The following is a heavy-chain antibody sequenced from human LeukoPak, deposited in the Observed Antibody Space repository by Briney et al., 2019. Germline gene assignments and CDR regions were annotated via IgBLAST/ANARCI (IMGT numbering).Heavy chain of an antibody. J-gene: IGHJ4*02. Sequence: PGGSLRLSCAASGFNFSDYYMSWIRQAPGKGLECVSQISWSGTTIYYADSVKGRFTISRDNAKNSLYLQMNSLRVEDTAVYYCARDLDFWSGPDYWGQGTLVTVSS. CDR2: ISWSGTTI. CDR1: GFNFSDYY. D-gene: IGHD3-3*01. V-gene: IGHV3-11*04. CDR3: ARDLDFWSGPDY.